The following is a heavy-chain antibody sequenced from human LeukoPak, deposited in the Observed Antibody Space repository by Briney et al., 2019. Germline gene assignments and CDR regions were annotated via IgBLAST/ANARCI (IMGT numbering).Heavy chain of an antibody. Sequence: GGSLRLSCAASGFTVSSNYMSWVRQAPGKGLEWVSVIYSGGSTYYADSVKGRFTISRDNSKNTLYLQMNSLRAEDTAVYYCAKDRSLIAVAGIEYYFDYWGQGTLVTVSS. J-gene: IGHJ4*02. CDR2: IYSGGST. V-gene: IGHV3-53*05. D-gene: IGHD6-19*01. CDR3: AKDRSLIAVAGIEYYFDY. CDR1: GFTVSSNY.